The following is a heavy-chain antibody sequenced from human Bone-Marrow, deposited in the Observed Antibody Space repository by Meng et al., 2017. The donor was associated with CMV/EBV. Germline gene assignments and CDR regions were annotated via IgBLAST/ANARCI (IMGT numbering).Heavy chain of an antibody. CDR1: GFTFSSYG. CDR3: AKVEWFGELPLDY. Sequence: GESLKISCAASGFTFSSYGMHWVRQAPGKGLEWVAFIRYDGSNKYYADSVKGRFTISRDNSKNTLYLQMNSLIAEDTAVYYCAKVEWFGELPLDYWGQGTLVTVSS. D-gene: IGHD3-10*01. CDR2: IRYDGSNK. J-gene: IGHJ4*02. V-gene: IGHV3-30*02.